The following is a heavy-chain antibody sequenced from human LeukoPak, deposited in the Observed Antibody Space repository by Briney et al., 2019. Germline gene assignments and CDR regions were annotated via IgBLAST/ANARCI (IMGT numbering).Heavy chain of an antibody. J-gene: IGHJ4*02. CDR2: ISNSGDTI. Sequence: GGSLRLSCAASGFTFSSYDMNWVRQAPGKGLEWGSYISNSGDTIYYADSVKGRFTISRDNAKKSLYLQMNSLRAEDTAVYYCATEPPLGDTSSYYFNYWGQGTVVTVSS. D-gene: IGHD3-22*01. CDR1: GFTFSSYD. CDR3: ATEPPLGDTSSYYFNY. V-gene: IGHV3-48*03.